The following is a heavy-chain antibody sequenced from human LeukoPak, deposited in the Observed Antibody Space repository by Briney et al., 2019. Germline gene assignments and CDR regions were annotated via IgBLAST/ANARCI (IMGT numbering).Heavy chain of an antibody. CDR1: GGSISSGGYS. V-gene: IGHV4-30-2*01. J-gene: IGHJ4*02. CDR2: IYHSGST. CDR3: ARGSGFLTGYIGT. D-gene: IGHD3-9*01. Sequence: PSETLSLTCAVSGGSISSGGYSWSWIRQPPGKGLEWIGYIYHSGSTYYNPSLKSRVTISVDRSKNQFSLKLSSVTAADTAVYYCARGSGFLTGYIGTWGQGTLVTVSS.